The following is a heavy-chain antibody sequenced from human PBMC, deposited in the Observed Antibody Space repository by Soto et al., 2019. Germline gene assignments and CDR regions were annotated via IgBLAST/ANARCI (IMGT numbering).Heavy chain of an antibody. Sequence: PRDALNPSGNVSGYRVTIYFIGWERQMPGKGLEWMGIIYPGDSDTRYSPSFQGQVTISADKSISTAYLQWSSLKASDTAMYYCARREYYYSGMDVWGQGTKVTVSS. V-gene: IGHV5-51*01. J-gene: IGHJ6*02. CDR1: GYRVTIYF. CDR3: ARREYYYSGMDV. CDR2: IYPGDSDT.